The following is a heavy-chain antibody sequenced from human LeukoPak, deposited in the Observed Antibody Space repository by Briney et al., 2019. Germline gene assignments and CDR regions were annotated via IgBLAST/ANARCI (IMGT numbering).Heavy chain of an antibody. CDR1: GGSITTYF. D-gene: IGHD5-24*01. Sequence: SETLSLTCTVSGGSITTYFWSWIRQPPGKGLEWIGCIYYIGSTNYNPSLKSRVTISVDTSKNQFSLKLSSVTAADTAVYYCASVRRDGYPFDYWGQGTLVTVSS. J-gene: IGHJ4*02. V-gene: IGHV4-59*01. CDR2: IYYIGST. CDR3: ASVRRDGYPFDY.